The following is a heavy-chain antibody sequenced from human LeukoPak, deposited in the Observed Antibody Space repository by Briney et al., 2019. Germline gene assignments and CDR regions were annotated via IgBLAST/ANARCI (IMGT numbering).Heavy chain of an antibody. CDR3: ARAPPTDSNYYDSSGYNNWFDP. J-gene: IGHJ5*02. CDR1: GGTFSSYA. Sequence: GASVKVSCKASGGTFSSYAISWVRQAPGQGLEWMGRIIPILGIANYAQKFQGRVTITADKSTSTAYMETSSLRSEDTAVYYCARAPPTDSNYYDSSGYNNWFDPWGQGTLVTVSS. CDR2: IIPILGIA. D-gene: IGHD3-22*01. V-gene: IGHV1-69*04.